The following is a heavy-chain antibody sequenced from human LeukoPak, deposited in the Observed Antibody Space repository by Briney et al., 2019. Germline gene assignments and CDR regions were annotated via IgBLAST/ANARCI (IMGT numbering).Heavy chain of an antibody. CDR2: ISYDGSNK. V-gene: IGHV3-30*18. D-gene: IGHD1-26*01. J-gene: IGHJ4*02. Sequence: PGRSLRLSCAASGFTFSSYAMHWVRQAPGKGLEWVAAISYDGSNKKYADSVKGRFTISRDNSKNMLYLQMNSLRAEDTAVYYCAEEDGSSYDYWGQGTLVTVSS. CDR1: GFTFSSYA. CDR3: AEEDGSSYDY.